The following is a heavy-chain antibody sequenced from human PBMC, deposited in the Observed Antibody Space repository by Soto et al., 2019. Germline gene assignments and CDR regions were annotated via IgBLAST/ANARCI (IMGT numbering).Heavy chain of an antibody. CDR3: ARPPHGMDV. Sequence: GGSLRLSCVASGFTLSSFWMTWVRQAPGKGLEWVASIKQDGSETYYVDSVKGRFTISRDNPKNTLYLQMNSLRVGDTGVYYCARPPHGMDVWGQGTTVTAP. CDR1: GFTLSSFW. J-gene: IGHJ6*02. CDR2: IKQDGSET. V-gene: IGHV3-7*03.